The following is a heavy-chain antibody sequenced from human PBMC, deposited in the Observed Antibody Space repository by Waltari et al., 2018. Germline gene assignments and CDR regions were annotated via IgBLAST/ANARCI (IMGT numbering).Heavy chain of an antibody. V-gene: IGHV4-39*07. CDR3: ARVKGGNSDYDAFDI. J-gene: IGHJ3*02. D-gene: IGHD2-21*02. CDR2: IYYSGST. Sequence: QLQLQESGPGLVKPSETLSLTCTVSGGSISSSSYYWGWIRQPPGKGLEWIGSIYYSGSTYYNPSLKSRVTISVDTSKNQFSLKLSSVTAADTAVYYCARVKGGNSDYDAFDIWGQGTMVTVSS. CDR1: GGSISSSSYY.